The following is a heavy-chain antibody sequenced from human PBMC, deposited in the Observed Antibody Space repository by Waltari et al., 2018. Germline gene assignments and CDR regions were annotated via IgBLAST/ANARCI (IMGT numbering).Heavy chain of an antibody. D-gene: IGHD1-20*01. V-gene: IGHV3-11*01. Sequence: QMVESGGGLVWPGGSLTLSCAASGFRFREYYMSWIRQAPGKGLEWVSYISSSGTTILYADSVKGRVTISRDNAKNSLHMEMNNLRAEDTAVYYCARGITSAFDYWGQGSLVTVSS. CDR3: ARGITSAFDY. J-gene: IGHJ4*02. CDR1: GFRFREYY. CDR2: ISSSGTTI.